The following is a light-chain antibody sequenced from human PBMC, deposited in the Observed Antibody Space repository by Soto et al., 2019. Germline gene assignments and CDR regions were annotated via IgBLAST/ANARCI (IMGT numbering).Light chain of an antibody. Sequence: EIVLTQSPATLSLSPGESATLSCRTSQSVGSSLAWYQQKPGQPPRLLIYDSSNRATGIPGRFSGSGSGTDFTLTISSLEPADFAVYYCQQRSLLFTFGGGTKVDIK. J-gene: IGKJ4*01. CDR1: QSVGSS. V-gene: IGKV3-11*01. CDR3: QQRSLLFT. CDR2: DSS.